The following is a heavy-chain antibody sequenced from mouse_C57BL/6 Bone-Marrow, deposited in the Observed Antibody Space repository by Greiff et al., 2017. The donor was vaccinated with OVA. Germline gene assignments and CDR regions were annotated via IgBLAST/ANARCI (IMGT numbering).Heavy chain of an antibody. Sequence: EVKLVESGEGLVKPGGSLKLSCAASGFTFSSYAMSWVRQTPEKRLEWVAYISSGGDYIYYADTVKGRFTISRDNARNTLYLQMSSLKSEDTAMYYCTREGDGVPLDYWGQGTSVTVSS. V-gene: IGHV5-9-1*02. CDR3: TREGDGVPLDY. CDR1: GFTFSSYA. J-gene: IGHJ4*01. CDR2: ISSGGDYI. D-gene: IGHD5-1*01.